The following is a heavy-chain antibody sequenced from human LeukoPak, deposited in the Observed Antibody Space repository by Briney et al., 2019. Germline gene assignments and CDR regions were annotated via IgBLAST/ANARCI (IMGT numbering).Heavy chain of an antibody. CDR2: ITWNGGST. Sequence: GGSLRLSCAASGFTFDDYGMSWVRQAPGKGLEWVSGITWNGGSTGYADSVKGRFTISGDNAKNSLYLQMNSLRAEDTALYYCARGGGIVVVPAHFDYWGQGTLVTVTS. V-gene: IGHV3-20*04. CDR1: GFTFDDYG. J-gene: IGHJ4*02. CDR3: ARGGGIVVVPAHFDY. D-gene: IGHD2-2*01.